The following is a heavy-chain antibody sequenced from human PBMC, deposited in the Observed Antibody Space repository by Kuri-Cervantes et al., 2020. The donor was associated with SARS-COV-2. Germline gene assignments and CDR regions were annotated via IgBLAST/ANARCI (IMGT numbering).Heavy chain of an antibody. V-gene: IGHV3-74*01. CDR1: GFTFSSYS. Sequence: GESLKISCAASGFTFSSYSMNWVRQAPGKGLVWVSRINSDGSSTSYADSVKGRFTTSRDNAKNTLYLQMNSLRAEDTAVYYCARVEWYNWNLFDAFDIWGQGTMVTVSS. CDR2: INSDGSST. D-gene: IGHD1-20*01. J-gene: IGHJ3*02. CDR3: ARVEWYNWNLFDAFDI.